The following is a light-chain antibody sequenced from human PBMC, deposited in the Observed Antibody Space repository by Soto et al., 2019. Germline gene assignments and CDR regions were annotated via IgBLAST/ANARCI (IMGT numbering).Light chain of an antibody. V-gene: IGLV2-14*01. CDR2: DVS. CDR1: SSDVGGYDY. J-gene: IGLJ2*01. CDR3: SSYTTIDTYVV. Sequence: QSALTQPASVSGSPGQSITISCTGTSSDVGGYDYVSWYQQHPGKAPKLMIYDVSNRPSGVSNRFSGSKSGNTASLTISGLQAEDEAEYFCSSYTTIDTYVVFGGGTRLTVL.